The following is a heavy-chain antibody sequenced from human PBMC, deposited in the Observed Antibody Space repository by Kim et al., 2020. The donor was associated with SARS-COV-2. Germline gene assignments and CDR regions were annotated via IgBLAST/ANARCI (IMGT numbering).Heavy chain of an antibody. Sequence: ASVKVSCKVSGYTLTELSMHWVRQAPGKGLEWMGGFDPEDGETIYAQKFQGRVTMTEDTSTDTAYMELSSLRSEDTAVYYCATASAVRGLPTHWYYYYGMDVWGQGTTVTVSS. CDR3: ATASAVRGLPTHWYYYYGMDV. CDR1: GYTLTELS. D-gene: IGHD3-10*01. V-gene: IGHV1-24*01. J-gene: IGHJ6*01. CDR2: FDPEDGET.